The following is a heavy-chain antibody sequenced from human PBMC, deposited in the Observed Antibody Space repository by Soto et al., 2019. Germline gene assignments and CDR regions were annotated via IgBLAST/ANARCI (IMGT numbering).Heavy chain of an antibody. J-gene: IGHJ6*02. V-gene: IGHV1-3*01. CDR1: GYTFSTYA. Sequence: EASVKVSCKASGYTFSTYAIHWVRQAPGQSLEWMGWLNGGTGQTRYSQRFQDRVTITRDTSASTAYMEVSSLRPEDTAVYYCARGKGMEENYYYYGMDIWG. CDR2: LNGGTGQT. D-gene: IGHD1-1*01. CDR3: ARGKGMEENYYYYGMDI.